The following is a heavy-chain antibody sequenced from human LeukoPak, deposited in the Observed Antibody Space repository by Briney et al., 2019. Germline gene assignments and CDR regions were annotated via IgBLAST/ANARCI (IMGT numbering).Heavy chain of an antibody. CDR2: IYYSGST. CDR1: GGSISSSSYY. D-gene: IGHD6-13*01. J-gene: IGHJ4*02. Sequence: SETLSLTCTVSGGSISSSSYYWGWIRQPPGKGLEWIGSIYYSGSTYYNPSLKSRVTISVDTSKNQFSLKLSSVTAADTAVYYCARAVIAAAPFYWGQGTLVTVSS. V-gene: IGHV4-39*07. CDR3: ARAVIAAAPFY.